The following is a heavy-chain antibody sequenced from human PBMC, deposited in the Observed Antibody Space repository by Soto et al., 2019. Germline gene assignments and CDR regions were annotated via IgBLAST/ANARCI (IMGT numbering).Heavy chain of an antibody. D-gene: IGHD3-3*01. J-gene: IGHJ4*02. V-gene: IGHV1-58*01. CDR2: IVVGSGNT. CDR1: GFTFTSSA. Sequence: QMQLVQSGPEVKKPGTSVKVSCKASGFTFTSSAEQWVRQARGQRLEWIGWIVVGSGNTNYAQKFQERVTITRDMSTSTAYMELSSLRSEDTAVYYCAADEGYDFWSGYSLNFDYWGQGTLVTVSS. CDR3: AADEGYDFWSGYSLNFDY.